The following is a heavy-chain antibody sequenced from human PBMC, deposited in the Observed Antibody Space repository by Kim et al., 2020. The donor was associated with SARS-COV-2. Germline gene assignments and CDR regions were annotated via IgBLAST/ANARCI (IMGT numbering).Heavy chain of an antibody. J-gene: IGHJ4*02. Sequence: ASVKVSCKASGYTFTSYDINWVRQATGQGLEWVGWMNPNRGNTGYAQTFQGRVTMTRNTSITTAYMELSSLRSEDTAVYYCAREPAWGAYSSSWYYFDYWGLGTLLTVSS. D-gene: IGHD6-13*01. CDR2: MNPNRGNT. V-gene: IGHV1-8*01. CDR1: GYTFTSYD. CDR3: AREPAWGAYSSSWYYFDY.